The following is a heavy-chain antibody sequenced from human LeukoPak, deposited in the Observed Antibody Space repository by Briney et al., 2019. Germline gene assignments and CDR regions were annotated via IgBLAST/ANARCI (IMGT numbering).Heavy chain of an antibody. CDR2: MYYSGST. Sequence: SETLSLTCAVSGGSISSSSYYWGWIRQPPGKGLEWIGSMYYSGSTYYNPSLKSRVTISVDTSKNQFSLKLSSVTAADTAVYYCARELRVDTAMVYPKYYYYGMDVWGQGTTVTVSS. J-gene: IGHJ6*02. CDR1: GGSISSSSYY. D-gene: IGHD5-18*01. CDR3: ARELRVDTAMVYPKYYYYGMDV. V-gene: IGHV4-39*07.